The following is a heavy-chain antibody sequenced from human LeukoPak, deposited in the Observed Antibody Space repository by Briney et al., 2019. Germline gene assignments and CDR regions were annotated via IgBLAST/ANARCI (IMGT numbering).Heavy chain of an antibody. CDR3: AGWGLSDTYLIFDY. CDR1: GGSFRGYS. D-gene: IGHD1-26*01. CDR2: INHSGST. Sequence: ASETLSLTCAVYGGSFRGYSWTWIRQSPGKGLEWIGEINHSGSTNYNPSLKSRVTISVDSSKNQFSLRLSSVTAADTAVYYCAGWGLSDTYLIFDYWGQGTLVTVSS. J-gene: IGHJ4*02. V-gene: IGHV4-34*01.